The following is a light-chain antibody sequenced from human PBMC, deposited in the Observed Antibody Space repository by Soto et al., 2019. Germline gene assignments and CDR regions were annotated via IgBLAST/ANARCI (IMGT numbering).Light chain of an antibody. V-gene: IGLV1-40*01. CDR3: LSFDSSLSVV. Sequence: QLVLTQPPSVSGAPGQRVTISCTGCSSNIGAGYDVHWYQQLPGRAPKLLIYGNTNRPSGVPDRFSGSKSGTSASLAITGLQAEDEADYYCLSFDSSLSVVFGGGTKLTVL. J-gene: IGLJ2*01. CDR1: SSNIGAGYD. CDR2: GNT.